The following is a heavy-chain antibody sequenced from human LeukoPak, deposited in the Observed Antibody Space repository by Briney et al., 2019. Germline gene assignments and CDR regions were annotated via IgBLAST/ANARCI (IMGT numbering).Heavy chain of an antibody. CDR2: INHSGGT. V-gene: IGHV4-34*01. CDR3: ARGPRGIAAAGLNYYYYYYMDV. CDR1: GGSFSGYY. Sequence: SETLSLTCAVYGGSFSGYYWSWIRQPPGKGLEWIGEINHSGGTSYNPSLKSRVTISVDTSKNQFSLKLSSVTAADTAVYYCARGPRGIAAAGLNYYYYYYMDVWGKGTTVTVSS. D-gene: IGHD6-13*01. J-gene: IGHJ6*03.